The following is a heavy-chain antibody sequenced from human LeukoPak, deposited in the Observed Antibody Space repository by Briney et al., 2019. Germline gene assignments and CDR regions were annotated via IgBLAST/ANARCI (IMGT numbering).Heavy chain of an antibody. CDR1: GFTFDDYA. J-gene: IGHJ4*02. Sequence: PGGSLRLSCAASGFTFDDYAMHWVRQAPGKGLEWVSGISWNSGSIGYADSVKGRFTISRDNAKNSLYLQMNSLRAEDTALYYCAKGNGGKGPDYFDYWGQGTLVTVSS. D-gene: IGHD4-23*01. CDR2: ISWNSGSI. V-gene: IGHV3-9*01. CDR3: AKGNGGKGPDYFDY.